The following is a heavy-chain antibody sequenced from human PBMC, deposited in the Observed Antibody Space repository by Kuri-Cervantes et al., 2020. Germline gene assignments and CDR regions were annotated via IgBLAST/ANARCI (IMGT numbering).Heavy chain of an antibody. D-gene: IGHD5-24*01. Sequence: GGSLRLSCAASGFTFSSYAMHWVRQAPGKGLEWVAVISYDGSNKYYADSVKGRFTISRDNSKNTLYLQMNSLRAEDTAVYYCASSTSLHGNVDYWGQGTLVTVSS. CDR2: ISYDGSNK. CDR3: ASSTSLHGNVDY. CDR1: GFTFSSYA. V-gene: IGHV3-30-3*01. J-gene: IGHJ4*02.